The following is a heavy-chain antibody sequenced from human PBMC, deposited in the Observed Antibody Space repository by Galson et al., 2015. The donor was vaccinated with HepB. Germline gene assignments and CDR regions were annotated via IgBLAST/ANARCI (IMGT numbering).Heavy chain of an antibody. J-gene: IGHJ4*02. V-gene: IGHV3-21*01. Sequence: SLRLSCAASGFTFSSYSMNWVRQAPGKGLEWVSSISSSSSYIYYADSVKGRFTISRDNAKNSLYLQMSSLRAEDTAVYYCARDRSLLPFDYWGQGTLVTVSS. CDR1: GFTFSSYS. CDR3: ARDRSLLPFDY. CDR2: ISSSSSYI.